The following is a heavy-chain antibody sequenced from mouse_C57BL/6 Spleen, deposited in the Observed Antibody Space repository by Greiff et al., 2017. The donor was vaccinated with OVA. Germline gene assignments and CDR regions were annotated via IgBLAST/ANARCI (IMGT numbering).Heavy chain of an antibody. Sequence: EVQLQQSGPELVKPGASVKIPCKASGYTFTDYNMDWVKQSHGKSLEWIGDINPNNGGTIYNQKFKGKATLTVDKSSSTAYMELRSLTSEDTAVYYCARSGYGSYWYFDVWGTGTTVTVSS. CDR3: ARSGYGSYWYFDV. V-gene: IGHV1-18*01. D-gene: IGHD2-2*01. CDR2: INPNNGGT. J-gene: IGHJ1*03. CDR1: GYTFTDYN.